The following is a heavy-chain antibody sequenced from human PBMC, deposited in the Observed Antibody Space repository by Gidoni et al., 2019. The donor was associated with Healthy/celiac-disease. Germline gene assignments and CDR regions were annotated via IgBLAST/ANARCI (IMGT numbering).Heavy chain of an antibody. CDR1: GGSIRCSNW. J-gene: IGHJ6*02. D-gene: IGHD2-2*01. Sequence: QVQLQESGPGLVTPSGTLSRTRSVSGGSIRCSNWWSWVRQPPGKGLEWIGEIYHSGSTNYNPSLKSRVTISVDKSKNQFSLKLSSVTAADTAVYYCARVADCSSTRCLSYGMDVWGQGTTVTVSS. V-gene: IGHV4-4*02. CDR2: IYHSGST. CDR3: ARVADCSSTRCLSYGMDV.